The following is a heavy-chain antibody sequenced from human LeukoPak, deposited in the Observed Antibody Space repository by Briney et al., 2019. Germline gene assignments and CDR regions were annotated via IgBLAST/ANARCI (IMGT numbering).Heavy chain of an antibody. V-gene: IGHV3-21*01. CDR1: GFTFSSYS. CDR3: ASEANYDILTGYYFS. J-gene: IGHJ5*02. Sequence: PGGSLRLSCAASGFTFSSYSMNWVRQAPGKGLEWVSSISSSSSYIYYADSVKGRFTISRDNAKNSLYLQVSSLRAEDTAVYYCASEANYDILTGYYFSWGQGTLATVSS. D-gene: IGHD3-9*01. CDR2: ISSSSSYI.